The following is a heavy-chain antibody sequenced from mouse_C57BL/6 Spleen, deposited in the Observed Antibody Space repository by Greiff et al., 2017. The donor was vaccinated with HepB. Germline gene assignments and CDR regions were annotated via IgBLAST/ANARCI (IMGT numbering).Heavy chain of an antibody. CDR3: ARDYYGSSYAMDY. Sequence: VQLQQPGAELVRPGSSVKLSCKASGYTFTSYWMHWVKQRPIQGLEWIGNIDPSDSETHYNQKFKDKATLTVDKSSSTAYMQHISLTSEDSAVYYCARDYYGSSYAMDYWGQGTSVTVSS. V-gene: IGHV1-52*01. D-gene: IGHD1-1*01. CDR2: IDPSDSET. CDR1: GYTFTSYW. J-gene: IGHJ4*01.